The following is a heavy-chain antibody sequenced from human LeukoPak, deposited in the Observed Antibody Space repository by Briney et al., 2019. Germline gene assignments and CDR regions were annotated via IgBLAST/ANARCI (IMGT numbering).Heavy chain of an antibody. V-gene: IGHV4-39*07. CDR2: IYYSGST. D-gene: IGHD2-15*01. CDR3: ATGRSGGSQVY. J-gene: IGHJ4*02. CDR1: GGSISSSSYY. Sequence: KSSETLSLTCTVSGGSISSSSYYWGWIRQPPGKGLEWIGSIYYSGSTYYNPSLKSRVTISVDTSKNQFSLKLSSVTAADTAVYYCATGRSGGSQVYWGQGTLVTVSS.